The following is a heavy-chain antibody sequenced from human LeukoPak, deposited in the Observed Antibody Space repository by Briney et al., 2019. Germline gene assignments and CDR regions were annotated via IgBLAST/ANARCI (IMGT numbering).Heavy chain of an antibody. V-gene: IGHV4-34*01. CDR3: AREAYYYYYYMDV. J-gene: IGHJ6*03. Sequence: PSETLSLTCAVYGGSFSGYYWSWIRQPPGKGLEWIGEINHSGSINYNPSLKSRVTISVDTSKNQFSLKLSSVTAADTAVYYCAREAYYYYYYMDVWGKGTTVTVSS. CDR2: INHSGSI. CDR1: GGSFSGYY.